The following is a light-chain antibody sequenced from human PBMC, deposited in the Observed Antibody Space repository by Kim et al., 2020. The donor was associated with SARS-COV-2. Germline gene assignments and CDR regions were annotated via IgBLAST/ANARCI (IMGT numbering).Light chain of an antibody. CDR2: GAS. CDR1: QSINSRF. CDR3: QHYDNSPLT. V-gene: IGKV3-20*01. J-gene: IGKJ4*01. Sequence: SPGERATPSRRASQSINSRFLAWYQQRPGQAPRLLIYGASSRATGIPDRFSGSGSGTDFTLTITRLEPEDVAVYFCQHYDNSPLTFGGGTKVDIK.